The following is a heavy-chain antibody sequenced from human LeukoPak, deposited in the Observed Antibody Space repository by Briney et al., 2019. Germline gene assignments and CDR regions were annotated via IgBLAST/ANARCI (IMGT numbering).Heavy chain of an antibody. Sequence: SVKVSCKASGGTFSSYAISWVRQAPGQGLEWMVGIIPIFGTANYAQKFQGRVTITADESTSTAYMELSSLRSEDTAVYYCAREGPSVVVVAANNWFDPWGQGTLVTVSS. CDR1: GGTFSSYA. J-gene: IGHJ5*02. D-gene: IGHD2-15*01. V-gene: IGHV1-69*13. CDR2: IIPIFGTA. CDR3: AREGPSVVVVAANNWFDP.